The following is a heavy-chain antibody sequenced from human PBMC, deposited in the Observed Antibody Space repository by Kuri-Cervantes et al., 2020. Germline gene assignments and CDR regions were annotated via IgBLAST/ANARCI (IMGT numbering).Heavy chain of an antibody. CDR1: GFTFSSYW. CDR3: ARDRSVGGMDV. Sequence: GESLKISCAASGFTFSSYWMSWVRQAPGKGLEWVSVIYSGGSTYYADSVKGRFTISRDNSKSTVFLQMNNLRGDDTAVYYCARDRSVGGMDVWGHGTTVTVSS. V-gene: IGHV3-66*01. J-gene: IGHJ6*02. D-gene: IGHD2-15*01. CDR2: IYSGGST.